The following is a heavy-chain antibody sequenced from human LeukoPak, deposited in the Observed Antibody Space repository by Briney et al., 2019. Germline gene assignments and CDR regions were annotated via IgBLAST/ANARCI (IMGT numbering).Heavy chain of an antibody. CDR3: ARDRLGYCGYGSCLLFDN. Sequence: GASVKVSCKASGYTFVDYGISWVRQAPGQGLEWMGWISADIGNTNYAQKFQGRVTMIRDRSTSTGYMELTSLTSDDTAVYYCARDRLGYCGYGSCLLFDNWGQGTLVTVSS. CDR2: ISADIGNT. CDR1: GYTFVDYG. V-gene: IGHV1-18*01. J-gene: IGHJ4*02. D-gene: IGHD2-21*01.